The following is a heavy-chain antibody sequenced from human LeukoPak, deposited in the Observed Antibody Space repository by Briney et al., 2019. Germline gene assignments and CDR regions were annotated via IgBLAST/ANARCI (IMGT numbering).Heavy chain of an antibody. Sequence: SQTLSLTCAISGDSVSSNSAAWNWRRQSPSRGLEWLGRTYYRSKGYNGYAVFVKSRISVNPDTSKNQFSLQLNSVTPEDTAVYYCARSGSGGWIDYWGQGTLVTVSS. CDR3: ARSGSGGWIDY. CDR1: GDSVSSNSAA. D-gene: IGHD6-19*01. V-gene: IGHV6-1*01. CDR2: TYYRSKGYN. J-gene: IGHJ4*02.